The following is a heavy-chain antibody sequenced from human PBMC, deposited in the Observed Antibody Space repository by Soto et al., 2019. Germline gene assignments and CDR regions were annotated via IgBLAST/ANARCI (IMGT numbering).Heavy chain of an antibody. Sequence: EVQLLESGGGLVQPGGSLRLSCAASGFTFSSYAMSWVRQAPGKGLEWVSAISGSGGTTYYADSVKGRFTFSRDNSKTTLYLQMNSLRAEDTPVYYCAKTANGWFIAFDIWGQGTMVTVSS. CDR1: GFTFSSYA. J-gene: IGHJ3*02. D-gene: IGHD6-19*01. CDR2: ISGSGGTT. CDR3: AKTANGWFIAFDI. V-gene: IGHV3-23*01.